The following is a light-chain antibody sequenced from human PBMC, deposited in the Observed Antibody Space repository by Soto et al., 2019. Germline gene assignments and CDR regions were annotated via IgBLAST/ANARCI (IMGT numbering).Light chain of an antibody. CDR3: EPYGSSPRP. CDR2: GAS. CDR1: QSVSSSY. V-gene: IGKV3-20*01. Sequence: EIVLTQSPGTLSLSPGERATLSCRASQSVSSSYLAWYQQKPGQAPRLLIYGASSRATGIPDRFSVSGSGTDFNLSISRLEPKDFPVYYCEPYGSSPRPFGQGTKLEIK. J-gene: IGKJ2*01.